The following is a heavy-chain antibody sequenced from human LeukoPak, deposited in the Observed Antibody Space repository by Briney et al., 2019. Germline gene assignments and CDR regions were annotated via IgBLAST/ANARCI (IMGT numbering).Heavy chain of an antibody. CDR1: GFTFSSYS. CDR2: ISSSSSYI. V-gene: IGHV3-21*01. J-gene: IGHJ4*02. Sequence: GGSLRLSCAASGFTFSSYSMNWVRQAPGKGLEWVSSISSSSSYIYYADSVEGRFTISRDNAKNSLYLQMNSLRAEDTAVYYCARALYSSGWYPDYWGQGTLVTVSS. CDR3: ARALYSSGWYPDY. D-gene: IGHD6-19*01.